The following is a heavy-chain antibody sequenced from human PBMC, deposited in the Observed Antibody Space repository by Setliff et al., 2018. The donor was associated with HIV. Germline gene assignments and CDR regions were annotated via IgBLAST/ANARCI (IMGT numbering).Heavy chain of an antibody. J-gene: IGHJ3*01. D-gene: IGHD5-12*01. V-gene: IGHV4-59*01. CDR2: LYYSGST. CDR3: ARIPWVATLWGGAFDL. Sequence: PSETLSLTCIVSGASIRSYYWAWIRQSPGRGLQYLGHLYYSGSTNYNPSLKSRITMSMDTSKNQFSLQLSSVTAADTAVYYCARIPWVATLWGGAFDLWGRGTMVTVSS. CDR1: GASIRSYY.